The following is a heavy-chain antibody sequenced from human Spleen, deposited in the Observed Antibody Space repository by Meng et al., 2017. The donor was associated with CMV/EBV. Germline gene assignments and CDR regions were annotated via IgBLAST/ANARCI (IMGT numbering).Heavy chain of an antibody. CDR1: GGSFSNYA. V-gene: IGHV1-69*05. Sequence: SVKVSCKSSGGSFSNYAINWVRQAPGQGLEWMGGIIPIFDTVNHAQKFQGRVAITTDESTRTAYMELSSLRSEDTAVYYCATVNPYCSSARCGGDIWGQGTLVTAPQ. D-gene: IGHD2-2*01. J-gene: IGHJ4*02. CDR3: ATVNPYCSSARCGGDI. CDR2: IIPIFDTV.